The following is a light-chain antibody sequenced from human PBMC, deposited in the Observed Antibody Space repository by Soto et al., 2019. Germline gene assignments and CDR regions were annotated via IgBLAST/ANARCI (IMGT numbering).Light chain of an antibody. J-gene: IGKJ2*01. Sequence: DIQMTQSPSSLSASVGDRGIITCRSRQSIRSYLNWYQHKPGKAPKLQISAASSLQRGVASRFSGSGSGTDFTLIINSLHPEDVATYFCQQTASPPYTFGQGTKLEI. CDR3: QQTASPPYT. CDR1: QSIRSY. V-gene: IGKV1-39*01. CDR2: AAS.